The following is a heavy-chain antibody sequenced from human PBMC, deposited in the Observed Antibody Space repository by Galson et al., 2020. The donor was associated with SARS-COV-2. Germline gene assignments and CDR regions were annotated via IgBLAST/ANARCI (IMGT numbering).Heavy chain of an antibody. V-gene: IGHV3-23*01. CDR1: GFTFSSYS. J-gene: IGHJ5*02. CDR2: VTGNGGGT. Sequence: QAGGSLRLSCEASGFTFSSYSMSWVRQAPDKGLEWVSTVTGNGGGTYYADSVKGRFTISRDNSKNTVYLQMNSLRAEDTAVYYCAKTLGLTSTWSHDNWFDPWGQGTLVSVSS. CDR3: AKTLGLTSTWSHDNWFDP. D-gene: IGHD6-13*01.